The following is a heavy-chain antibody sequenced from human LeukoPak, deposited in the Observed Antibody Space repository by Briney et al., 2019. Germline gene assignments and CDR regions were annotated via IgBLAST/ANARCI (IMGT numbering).Heavy chain of an antibody. D-gene: IGHD3-22*01. CDR3: ARGAGDGSGHPFDY. CDR1: GGSITRGVSS. Sequence: SRTLSLTCAVSGGSITRGVSSWSWIRQPPGKGLEWIVYIYHSGITYYNTSLRSRAPTSVNSPKTQFSLKLSSVTAADTAVYYCARGAGDGSGHPFDYWGQGTLVTVSS. J-gene: IGHJ4*02. V-gene: IGHV4-30-2*01. CDR2: IYHSGIT.